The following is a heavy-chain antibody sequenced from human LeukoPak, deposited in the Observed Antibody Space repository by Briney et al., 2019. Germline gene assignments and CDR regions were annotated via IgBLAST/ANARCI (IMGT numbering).Heavy chain of an antibody. V-gene: IGHV3-23*01. CDR3: ARDTGGSGWYSYYFGY. CDR1: GFTFSNFA. Sequence: GGSLRLSCAASGFTFSNFAMSWVRQAPGKGLEWVSAIRASGENTFYVDSVKGRFAISRDNSKNTLYLQMNSLRAEDTAVYYCARDTGGSGWYSYYFGYWGQGTLVTVSS. D-gene: IGHD6-19*01. CDR2: IRASGENT. J-gene: IGHJ4*02.